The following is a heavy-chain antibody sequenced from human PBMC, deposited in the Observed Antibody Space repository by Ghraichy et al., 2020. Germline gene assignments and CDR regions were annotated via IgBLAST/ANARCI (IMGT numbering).Heavy chain of an antibody. Sequence: GGSLRLSCAASGFTFYNYIITWVRQAPGKGLEWVSAISGTGGTTYYADSVKGRFTISRDNSKNTVYLQMNSLRAEDTAVYYCAKVGRSSGWYTDYYGMDVWGLGTTVTVSS. CDR1: GFTFYNYI. CDR3: AKVGRSSGWYTDYYGMDV. J-gene: IGHJ6*02. V-gene: IGHV3-23*01. CDR2: ISGTGGTT. D-gene: IGHD6-19*01.